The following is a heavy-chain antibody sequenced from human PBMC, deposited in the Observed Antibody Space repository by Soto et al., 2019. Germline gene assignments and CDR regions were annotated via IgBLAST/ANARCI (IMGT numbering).Heavy chain of an antibody. CDR2: ISSSSSYI. V-gene: IGHV3-21*01. Sequence: PGGSLRLSCAASGFTFSSYSMNWVRQAPGKGLEWVPSISSSSSYIYYADSVKGRFTISRDNAKNSLYLQMNSLRAEDTAVYYCARVDCSSTSCFYGMDVWGQGTTVTVSS. D-gene: IGHD2-2*01. CDR1: GFTFSSYS. J-gene: IGHJ6*02. CDR3: ARVDCSSTSCFYGMDV.